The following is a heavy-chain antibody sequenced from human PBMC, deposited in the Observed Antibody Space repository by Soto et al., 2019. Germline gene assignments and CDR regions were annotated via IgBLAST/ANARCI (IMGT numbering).Heavy chain of an antibody. D-gene: IGHD6-13*01. Sequence: TLSLTCAVYGGSFSGYYWTWIRQPPGTGLEWIGEINHSGSTNYNPSLKSRVTISVDTSKNQFSLKLSSVTAADTAVYYCARRKLFIAAAVHNWFDPWGQGTLVTVSS. CDR1: GGSFSGYY. J-gene: IGHJ5*02. CDR3: ARRKLFIAAAVHNWFDP. V-gene: IGHV4-34*01. CDR2: INHSGST.